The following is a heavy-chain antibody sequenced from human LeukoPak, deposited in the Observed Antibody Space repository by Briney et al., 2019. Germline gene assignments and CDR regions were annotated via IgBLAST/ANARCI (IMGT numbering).Heavy chain of an antibody. D-gene: IGHD1-26*01. CDR1: KFIFSNYW. J-gene: IGHJ1*01. V-gene: IGHV3-23*01. CDR2: IGVSGAST. CDR3: GKGXNSGSHHIQH. Sequence: GGSLRLSCAASKFIFSNYWMSWVRQAPGKGLEWVSRIGVSGASTDYADSVKGRFTISRDNSNNTLYLQMNILRAEDTAVYYCGKGXNSGSHHIQHWGQGTLVTVSS.